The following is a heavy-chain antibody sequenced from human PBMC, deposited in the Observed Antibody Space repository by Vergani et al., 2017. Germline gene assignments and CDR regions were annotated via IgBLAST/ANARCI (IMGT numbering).Heavy chain of an antibody. D-gene: IGHD2-15*01. CDR1: GDSVISTDYH. Sequence: QVQLQESGPGLVKPSETLSLTCTVSGDSVISTDYHLGWIRQPPGKGLGWIGVMDYCGSTSYNPSLESRISISFETPKNQFSLRLTSVTAADTAVYYCESKRGACRAAYCHSYDFWGPGTLVGVSS. V-gene: IGHV4-39*01. CDR3: ESKRGACRAAYCHSYDF. J-gene: IGHJ4*02. CDR2: MDYCGST.